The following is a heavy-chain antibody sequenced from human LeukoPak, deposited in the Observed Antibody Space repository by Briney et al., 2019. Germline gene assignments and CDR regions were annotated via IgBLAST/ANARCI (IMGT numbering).Heavy chain of an antibody. CDR1: DDSISSTNFY. V-gene: IGHV4-39*07. Sequence: SETLSLTCTVSDDSISSTNFYWVWIRQPPGKGLGSIGSVHYSGGTYYNPSLKSRVTMSIDSSKKQFSLKLTSVTAADMAVYYCAREWASGGNSLDYWGQGTPVTVSS. CDR3: AREWASGGNSLDY. CDR2: VHYSGGT. D-gene: IGHD4-23*01. J-gene: IGHJ4*02.